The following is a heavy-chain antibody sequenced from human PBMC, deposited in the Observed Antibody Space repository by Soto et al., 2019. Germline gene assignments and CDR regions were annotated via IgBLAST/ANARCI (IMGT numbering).Heavy chain of an antibody. J-gene: IGHJ4*02. D-gene: IGHD6-19*01. CDR2: IYSGGST. CDR3: AREEAYSSGWYAGYFDY. CDR1: GFTVSSNY. Sequence: ESGGGLVQPGGSLRLSCAASGFTVSSNYMSWVRQAPGKGLEWVSVIYSGGSTYYADSVKGRFTISRDNSKNTLYLQMNSLRAEDTAVYYCAREEAYSSGWYAGYFDYWGQGTLVTVSS. V-gene: IGHV3-66*01.